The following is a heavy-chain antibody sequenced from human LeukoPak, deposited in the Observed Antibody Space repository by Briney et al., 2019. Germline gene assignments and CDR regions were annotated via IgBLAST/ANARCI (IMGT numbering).Heavy chain of an antibody. CDR3: ARAGTCSSTSCDGGIEY. CDR2: ISSSSSYI. Sequence: GGSLRLSCAASGFTFSSYSMNWVRQAPGKGLEWVSSISSSSSYIYYADSVKGRFTISRDNSKNLLYLQMDSLRVEDTAVYYCARAGTCSSTSCDGGIEYWGQGTLVTVSS. J-gene: IGHJ4*02. CDR1: GFTFSSYS. V-gene: IGHV3-21*06. D-gene: IGHD2-2*01.